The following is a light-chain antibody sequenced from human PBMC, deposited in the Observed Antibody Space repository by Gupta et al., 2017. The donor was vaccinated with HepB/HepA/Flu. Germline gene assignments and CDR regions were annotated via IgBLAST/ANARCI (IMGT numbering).Light chain of an antibody. J-gene: IGLJ3*02. V-gene: IGLV2-8*01. CDR1: SSDVGGYNY. CDR2: EVS. CDR3: CSYGGSNNLRV. Sequence: QSALTQPPSASGSPGQSVTISCTGTSSDVGGYNYVSWYQQHPGKAPKLMIYEVSKRPSGVPDRFSGSKSGNTASLTVSGLQAEDEADYYCCSYGGSNNLRVFGGGTKLTVL.